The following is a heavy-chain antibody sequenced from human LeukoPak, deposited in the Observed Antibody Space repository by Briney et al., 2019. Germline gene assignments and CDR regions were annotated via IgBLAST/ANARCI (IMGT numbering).Heavy chain of an antibody. CDR2: ISSSSSYI. CDR1: GFTFSSYS. V-gene: IGHV3-21*01. Sequence: PGGSLRLSCAASGFTFSSYSMNWVRQAPGKGLEWVSSISSSSSYIYYADSVKGRFTISRDNAKNSLYLQMNSLRAEDTAVYYCATLKTYYYDSSGYYPMIDWGQGTLVTVSS. CDR3: ATLKTYYYDSSGYYPMID. D-gene: IGHD3-22*01. J-gene: IGHJ4*02.